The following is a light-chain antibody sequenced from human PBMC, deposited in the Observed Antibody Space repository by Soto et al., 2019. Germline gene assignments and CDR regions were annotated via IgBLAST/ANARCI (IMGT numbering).Light chain of an antibody. Sequence: EIVLTQSPASLSLDPGERATLSCRASQSVDSHLVWYQQKPGQAPRLLIFAASNRATGSPVRFSGSGSGTDFTIAINRLEPDDFAVYYWQQRSDWPITCGQGTRLEIK. V-gene: IGKV3-11*01. CDR3: QQRSDWPIT. J-gene: IGKJ5*01. CDR2: AAS. CDR1: QSVDSH.